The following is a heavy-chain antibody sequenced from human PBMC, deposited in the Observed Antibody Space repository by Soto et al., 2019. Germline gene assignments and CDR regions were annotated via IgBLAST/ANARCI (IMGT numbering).Heavy chain of an antibody. J-gene: IGHJ4*01. D-gene: IGHD3-10*01. CDR3: ARAVGSFDY. V-gene: IGHV3-33*01. CDR2: IWYDGSNK. Sequence: QVQLEAAGGGVVQPGRSLRLSCAASGFAFNTYGMHWVRQAPGKGLEWVAVIWYDGSNKYYADSVKGRFTISRDNSKNTLFLQINSLRVEDTAVYYCARAVGSFDYWGHGTLVTVSS. CDR1: GFAFNTYG.